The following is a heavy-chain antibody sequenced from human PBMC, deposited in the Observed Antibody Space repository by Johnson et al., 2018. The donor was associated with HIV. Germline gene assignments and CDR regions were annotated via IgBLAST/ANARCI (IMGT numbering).Heavy chain of an antibody. CDR2: INWNGSST. D-gene: IGHD2-8*02. CDR3: ARAIEVVVYAIRGRAFDI. Sequence: VQLVESGGGLVQPGGSLRLSCAASGFTFDDHGMSWVRQAPGKGLEWVSGINWNGSSTGYADSVKGRFTISRDNAKNSLYLQMNSLRAEDTALYYCARAIEVVVYAIRGRAFDIWGQGTMVTVSS. J-gene: IGHJ3*02. V-gene: IGHV3-20*04. CDR1: GFTFDDHG.